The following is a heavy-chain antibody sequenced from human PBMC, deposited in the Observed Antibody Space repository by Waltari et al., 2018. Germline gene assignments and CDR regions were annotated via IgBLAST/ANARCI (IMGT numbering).Heavy chain of an antibody. Sequence: VQLVESGGGLVQPGRSLRLSCATSGFTFSRFSMHWVRQAPGKGLQWVEGVSNDGIGRYADSLQGRFTTSGDNSKKTLYLQMNSLRAEDTAVYYCAKDWSFSSSWPNPFDYWGQGTLVTVSS. V-gene: IGHV3-30*04. J-gene: IGHJ4*02. D-gene: IGHD6-13*01. CDR1: GFTFSRFS. CDR3: AKDWSFSSSWPNPFDY. CDR2: VSNDGIGR.